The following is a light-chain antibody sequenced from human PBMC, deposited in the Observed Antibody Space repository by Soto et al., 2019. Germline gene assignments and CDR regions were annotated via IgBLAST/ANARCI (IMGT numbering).Light chain of an antibody. J-gene: IGKJ2*01. CDR3: MQGAHWPYT. Sequence: DVVLTQSPLSLPVTLGQPASISCRSSQGLVYTDGYTYLNWFHQRPGQCPRRLIYRVSNRDSGVPDRFSGSGSGTDFTLKISRVEAEDVGVYYCMQGAHWPYTFGQGTKLEIK. V-gene: IGKV2-30*01. CDR1: QGLVYTDGYTY. CDR2: RVS.